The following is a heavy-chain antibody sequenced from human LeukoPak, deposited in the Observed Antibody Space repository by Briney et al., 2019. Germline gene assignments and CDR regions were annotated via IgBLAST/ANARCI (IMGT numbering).Heavy chain of an antibody. CDR2: ISYDGSNK. CDR1: GFTFSSYA. J-gene: IGHJ4*02. D-gene: IGHD1-26*01. Sequence: GGSLRLSCAASGFTFSSYAMHWVRQAPGKGLEWVAVISYDGSNKYYADSVKGRFTISRDNSKNTLYLQMNSLRAEDTAVYYCARVRWELLEDYWGQGTLVTVSS. V-gene: IGHV3-30-3*01. CDR3: ARVRWELLEDY.